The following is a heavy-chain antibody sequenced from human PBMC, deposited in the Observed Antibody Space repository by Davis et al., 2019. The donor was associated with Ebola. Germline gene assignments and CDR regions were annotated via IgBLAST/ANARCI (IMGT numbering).Heavy chain of an antibody. D-gene: IGHD4-11*01. CDR3: ARDSDDYSFDY. CDR1: GFTFNIFD. Sequence: GGSLRLSCAASGFTFNIFDMHWVSPAPGRGLEWVAFVRCYGSDDHYADSVKGRFTISRDNSKNTLYLQMNSLRPEDTAVYYCARDSDDYSFDYWGQGTLVTVSS. CDR2: VRCYGSDD. V-gene: IGHV3-30*02. J-gene: IGHJ4*02.